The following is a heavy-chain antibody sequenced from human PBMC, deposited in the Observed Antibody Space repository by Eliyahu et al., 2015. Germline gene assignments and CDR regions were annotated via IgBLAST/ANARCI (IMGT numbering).Heavy chain of an antibody. Sequence: QLQLQESGPGLVKPSETLSLTCTVSGGSISSSSYYWGWIRQPPGKGLEWIGSIYYSGSTYYNPSLKSRVTISVDTSKNQFSLKLSSVTAADTAVYYCARGEYDFFNWFDPWGQGTLVTVSS. V-gene: IGHV4-39*01. CDR3: ARGEYDFFNWFDP. J-gene: IGHJ5*02. CDR2: IYYSGST. CDR1: GGSISSSSYY. D-gene: IGHD3-3*01.